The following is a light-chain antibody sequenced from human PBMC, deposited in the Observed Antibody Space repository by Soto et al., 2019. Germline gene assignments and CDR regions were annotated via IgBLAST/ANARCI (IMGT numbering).Light chain of an antibody. J-gene: IGKJ1*01. V-gene: IGKV3-11*01. CDR3: QLSNNWPPKWT. CDR1: ESVNNF. CDR2: GAS. Sequence: EIVLTQSPSTLSFSPWERSTLSFMASESVNNFLAWYQQKPGQAPRLLIYGASNRATDIPARFSGSGSGTDLTLTISSLEPEDFAVYYCQLSNNWPPKWTFGQGTKVDIK.